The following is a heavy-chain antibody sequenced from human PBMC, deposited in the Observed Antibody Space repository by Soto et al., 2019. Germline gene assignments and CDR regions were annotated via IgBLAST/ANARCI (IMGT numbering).Heavy chain of an antibody. V-gene: IGHV3-30*18. CDR3: AKDSPVADY. Sequence: GSLRLSCAASGFTFIDYGIHLFRHSPGKGLEWVAVISYDGSNKYYADSVKGRFTISRDDSKNTLYLQMNSLRSEDTALYYCAKDSPVADYWGQGTLVTVSS. J-gene: IGHJ4*02. CDR2: ISYDGSNK. D-gene: IGHD6-19*01. CDR1: GFTFIDYG.